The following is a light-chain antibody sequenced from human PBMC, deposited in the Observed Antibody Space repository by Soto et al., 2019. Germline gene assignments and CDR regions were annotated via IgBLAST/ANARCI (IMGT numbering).Light chain of an antibody. J-gene: IGKJ5*01. CDR2: GAS. V-gene: IGKV3-20*01. CDR3: QQYGSSPSIT. CDR1: QNIISN. Sequence: EIVMTQSPATLSVSPGERATLSCRANQNIISNLAWYQQKPGQAPRLLIHGASSRATGIPDRFSGSGSGTDFTLTISRLEPEDFAVYYCQQYGSSPSITFGQGTRLEIK.